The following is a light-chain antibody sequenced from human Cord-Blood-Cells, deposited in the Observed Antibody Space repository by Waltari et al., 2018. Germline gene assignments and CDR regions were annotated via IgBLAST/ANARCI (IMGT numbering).Light chain of an antibody. CDR2: WAP. J-gene: IGKJ3*01. V-gene: IGKV4-1*01. CDR3: QQYYSTPPFT. CDR1: QSVLYSSNNKNY. Sequence: DIVMTQSPDSLAVSLGERATINCKSSQSVLYSSNNKNYLAWYQQKPGQPPKLLIYWAPTRESGVPDRFSGSGSGTDFTLTISSLQAEDVAVYYCQQYYSTPPFTFGPGTKVDIK.